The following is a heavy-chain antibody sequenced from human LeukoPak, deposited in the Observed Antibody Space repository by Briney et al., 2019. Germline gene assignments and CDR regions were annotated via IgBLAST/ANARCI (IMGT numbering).Heavy chain of an antibody. CDR3: ARQLKVGTFDAFDI. J-gene: IGHJ3*02. D-gene: IGHD1-26*01. CDR1: GYSNSSGYY. V-gene: IGHV4-38-2*01. CDR2: IYHSGST. Sequence: SETLSLTCAVSGYSNSSGYYWGWIRQPPGKGLEWIGSIYHSGSTYYNPSLKSRVTISVDTSKNQFSLKLSSVTAADTAVYYCARQLKVGTFDAFDIWGQGTMVTVSS.